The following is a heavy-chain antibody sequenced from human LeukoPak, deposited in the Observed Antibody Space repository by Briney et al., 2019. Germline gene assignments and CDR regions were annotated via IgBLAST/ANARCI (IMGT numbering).Heavy chain of an antibody. CDR3: ARVPLRNNWFDP. CDR1: GGSFSGYY. D-gene: IGHD3-16*01. V-gene: IGHV4-34*01. J-gene: IGHJ5*02. CDR2: INHSGST. Sequence: SETLSLTCAVYGGSFSGYYWSWIRQPPGKGLEWIGEINHSGSTNYNPSLKSRVTISVDTSKNQFSLKLSSVTAADTAVYYCARVPLRNNWFDPWGQGTLVTVSS.